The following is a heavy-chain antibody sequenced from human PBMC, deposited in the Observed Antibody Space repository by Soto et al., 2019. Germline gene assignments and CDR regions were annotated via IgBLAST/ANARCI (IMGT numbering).Heavy chain of an antibody. Sequence: GESLKISCKASGYTFTSYWIGWVRQMPGKGLEWMGIIYPSNSETRFSPSFQGQVALSADKSIFTAYLQWSSLKASDTAIYYCARQAYHYDTYSFGYWGQGTLVTVSS. CDR3: ARQAYHYDTYSFGY. D-gene: IGHD3-22*01. J-gene: IGHJ4*02. V-gene: IGHV5-51*01. CDR2: IYPSNSET. CDR1: GYTFTSYW.